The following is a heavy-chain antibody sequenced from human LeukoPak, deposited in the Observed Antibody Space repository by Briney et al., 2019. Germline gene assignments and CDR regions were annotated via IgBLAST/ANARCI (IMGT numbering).Heavy chain of an antibody. CDR2: INTNTGNP. CDR1: GYTFTSYA. CDR3: ARSPAGANYYLDV. J-gene: IGHJ6*03. Sequence: ASVKVSCKASGYTFTSYAMNWVRQAPGQGLEWMGWINTNTGNPTYAQGFTGRFVFSLDTSVSTAYLQISSLKAEDTAVYYCARSPAGANYYLDVWGKGTTVTISS. D-gene: IGHD1-14*01. V-gene: IGHV7-4-1*02.